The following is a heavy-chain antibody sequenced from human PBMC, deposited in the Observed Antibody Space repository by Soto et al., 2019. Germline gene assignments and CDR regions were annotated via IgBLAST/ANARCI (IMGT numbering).Heavy chain of an antibody. Sequence: LSETLSLTCTVSGGSISSSSYYWGWIRQPPGKGLEWIGSIYYSGSTYYNPSLKSRVTISVDTSKNQFSLKLSSVTAADTAVYYCARGMDSSSWYPQNWFDPWGQGTLVTVSS. CDR2: IYYSGST. CDR1: GGSISSSSYY. CDR3: ARGMDSSSWYPQNWFDP. J-gene: IGHJ5*02. V-gene: IGHV4-39*07. D-gene: IGHD6-13*01.